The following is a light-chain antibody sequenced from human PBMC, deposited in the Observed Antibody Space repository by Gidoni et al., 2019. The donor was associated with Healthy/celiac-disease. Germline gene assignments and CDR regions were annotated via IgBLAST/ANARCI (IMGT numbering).Light chain of an antibody. J-gene: IGKJ4*01. Sequence: DIQMTQSPSTLSASVGDRVTITCRASQSISSWLAWYQQKPGKAPKLLIYKASSLESGVPSRFSGSGSGTEFTLTISSLQPVDFATYYCQQYNSYSLTFXGXTKVEIK. CDR1: QSISSW. CDR3: QQYNSYSLT. CDR2: KAS. V-gene: IGKV1-5*03.